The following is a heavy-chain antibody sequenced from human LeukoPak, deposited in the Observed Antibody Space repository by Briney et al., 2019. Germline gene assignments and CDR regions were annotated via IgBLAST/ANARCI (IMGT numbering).Heavy chain of an antibody. CDR2: ISSSGNTI. CDR1: GFTFSSYE. CDR3: ARGGGYYGSGSLHYYYYGMDV. Sequence: GGSLRLSCAASGFTFSSYEMNWVRQAPGKGLEWVSYISSSGNTIYYTDSVKGRFTISRDIAKNSLYLQMNSLRAEDTAVYYCARGGGYYGSGSLHYYYYGMDVWGQGTTVTVSS. D-gene: IGHD3-10*01. V-gene: IGHV3-48*03. J-gene: IGHJ6*02.